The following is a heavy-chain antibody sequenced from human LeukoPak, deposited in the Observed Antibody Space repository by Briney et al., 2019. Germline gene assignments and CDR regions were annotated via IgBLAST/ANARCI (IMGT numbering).Heavy chain of an antibody. D-gene: IGHD3-10*01. CDR3: ARRSRYYYGSGSYYLN. Sequence: SETLSLTCAVYGGSFSGYYWSWIRQPPGKGLEWIGEINHSGSTNYNPSLKSRVTISVDTSKNQFSLKLSSVTAADTAVYYCARRSRYYYGSGSYYLNWGQGTLVTASS. CDR2: INHSGST. CDR1: GGSFSGYY. V-gene: IGHV4-34*01. J-gene: IGHJ4*02.